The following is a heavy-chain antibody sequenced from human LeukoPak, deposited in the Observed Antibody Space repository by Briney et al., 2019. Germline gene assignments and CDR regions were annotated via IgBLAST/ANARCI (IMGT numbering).Heavy chain of an antibody. V-gene: IGHV5-51*01. CDR3: ARREIPSSGWDY. CDR1: GYRFTSYW. J-gene: IGHJ4*02. D-gene: IGHD6-19*01. Sequence: KVSCKASGYRFTSYWIGWVRQMPGKGLEWMGIVYPGDSDTRYSPSFQGQVTISVDKSISTAYLQWNSLKASDSAMYYCARREIPSSGWDYWGQGTLVTVSS. CDR2: VYPGDSDT.